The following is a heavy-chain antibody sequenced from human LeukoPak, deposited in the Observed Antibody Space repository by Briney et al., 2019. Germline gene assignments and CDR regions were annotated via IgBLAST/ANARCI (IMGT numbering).Heavy chain of an antibody. CDR1: GGTFSSYA. V-gene: IGHV1-69*13. CDR2: IIPIFGTA. D-gene: IGHD1-26*01. J-gene: IGHJ1*01. Sequence: GASVKVSCKASGGTFSSYAISWVRQAPGQGLKWMGGIIPIFGTANYAQKFQGRVTITADESTSTAYMELSSLRSEDTAVYYCARGPSGSYRAEYFQHWGQGTLVTVSS. CDR3: ARGPSGSYRAEYFQH.